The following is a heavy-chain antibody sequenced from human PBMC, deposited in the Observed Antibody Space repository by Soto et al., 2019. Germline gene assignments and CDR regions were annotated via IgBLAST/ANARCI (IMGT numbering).Heavy chain of an antibody. D-gene: IGHD3-22*01. J-gene: IGHJ4*02. V-gene: IGHV4-31*03. CDR1: GGSISSGGYY. Sequence: QVQLQESGPGLVKPSQTLSLTCTVSGGSISSGGYYWSWIRQHPGKGLEWIGYIYYSGSTYYKPSLKIRVTISVDTSKNQFSLKLSSVTAADTAVYYCARGGRDYYDSSGYYGHWGQGTLVTVSS. CDR2: IYYSGST. CDR3: ARGGRDYYDSSGYYGH.